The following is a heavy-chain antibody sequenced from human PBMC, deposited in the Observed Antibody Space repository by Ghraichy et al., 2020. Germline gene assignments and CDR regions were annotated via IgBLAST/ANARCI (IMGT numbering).Heavy chain of an antibody. CDR3: AWSRGYVEFYFDY. J-gene: IGHJ4*02. D-gene: IGHD5-12*01. V-gene: IGHV3-11*03. CDR2: ISGRRTYT. Sequence: RGGGRRAAGGGRAGGSYISGRRTYTNYADSVKGRLTISRDNAKNSLYLQMHSLRAEDTAVYYCAWSRGYVEFYFDYWGQGT.